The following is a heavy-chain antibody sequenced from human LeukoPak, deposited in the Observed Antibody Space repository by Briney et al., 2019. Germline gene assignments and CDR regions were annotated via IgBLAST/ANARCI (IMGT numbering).Heavy chain of an antibody. CDR3: ARRNLRGHPVRWAFDI. J-gene: IGHJ3*02. Sequence: SQTPSLTCAISGDSVSSNSAAWNWTRHSPWRGIEWLGWTYYRYKWYNDYAVSVKSRITINPDTPKKQFSLKLSSVTAADTAVYYCARRNLRGHPVRWAFDIWGQGTMVTVSS. CDR2: TYYRYKWYN. D-gene: IGHD1-14*01. CDR1: GDSVSSNSAA. V-gene: IGHV6-1*01.